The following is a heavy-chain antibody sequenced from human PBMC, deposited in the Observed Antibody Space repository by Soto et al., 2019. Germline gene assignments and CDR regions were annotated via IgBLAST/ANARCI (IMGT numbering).Heavy chain of an antibody. CDR3: ARRHSASWLFDY. V-gene: IGHV4-39*01. J-gene: IGHJ4*02. CDR2: IYSGGST. CDR1: GGAISGRSNY. D-gene: IGHD3-9*01. Sequence: SETLSLTCAVSGGAISGRSNYWGWIRQPPGKGLEYIGSIYSGGSTYYNPSLKSRVTLSVDATQNQFSLRLTSVTAADTAVYYCARRHSASWLFDYWGLGTLVTVSS.